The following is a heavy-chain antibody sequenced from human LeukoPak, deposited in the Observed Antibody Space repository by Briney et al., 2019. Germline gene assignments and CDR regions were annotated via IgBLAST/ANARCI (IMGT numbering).Heavy chain of an antibody. CDR1: GFTFSRNG. Sequence: GGALRLSCAASGFTFSRNGMTWVRQAPGKGLEWVSAIRCSGGNTYYADSVKGRFTISRDNSKNTLYLQMNSLRAEDTAVYYCAKDRRAGSYDYWGQGTLITVSS. J-gene: IGHJ4*02. D-gene: IGHD3-10*01. V-gene: IGHV3-23*01. CDR2: IRCSGGNT. CDR3: AKDRRAGSYDY.